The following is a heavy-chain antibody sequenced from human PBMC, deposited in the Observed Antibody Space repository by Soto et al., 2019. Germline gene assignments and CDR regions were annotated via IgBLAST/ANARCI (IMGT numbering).Heavy chain of an antibody. CDR3: ALALDTAMVTYPAVAGTMDS. D-gene: IGHD5-18*01. Sequence: QVQLVQSGAEVKKPGSSVKVSCKASGGTFSSYAISWVRQAPGQGLEWMGGIIPIFGTANYAQKFQGRVTLTADESTSTDYMELSSLRSEDTAVYYCALALDTAMVTYPAVAGTMDSWGQGTLVTVCS. CDR1: GGTFSSYA. V-gene: IGHV1-69*01. J-gene: IGHJ4*02. CDR2: IIPIFGTA.